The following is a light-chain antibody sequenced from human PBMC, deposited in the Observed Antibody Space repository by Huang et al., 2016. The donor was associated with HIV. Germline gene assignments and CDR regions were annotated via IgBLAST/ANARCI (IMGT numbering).Light chain of an antibody. CDR1: QSVLYSSNSKNY. J-gene: IGKJ1*01. CDR2: WAS. Sequence: DIVMIQSPDSLAVSLGERATIKCRSSQSVLYSSNSKNYLAWFQQKPGQAPRMLIYWASSRESGVPDRFNGSGSGTDCTLTISSVEAEDAAVYYCQQYYSIPQTFGQGTKVEI. V-gene: IGKV4-1*01. CDR3: QQYYSIPQT.